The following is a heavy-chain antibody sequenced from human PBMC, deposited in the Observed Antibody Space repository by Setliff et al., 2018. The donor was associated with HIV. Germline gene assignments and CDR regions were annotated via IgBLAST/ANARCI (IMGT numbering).Heavy chain of an antibody. CDR3: ARFDVTPMTTRDY. CDR2: IHHTGHI. Sequence: LSLTCAFYGASFTDYYWNWIRQPPGKGLEWIGEIHHTGHINYNPSFKSRVTMSLDMSTNQFSLKMASMTAADSAVYNCARFDVTPMTTRDYWGQGTQVTVSS. CDR1: GASFTDYY. V-gene: IGHV4-34*01. D-gene: IGHD4-17*01. J-gene: IGHJ4*02.